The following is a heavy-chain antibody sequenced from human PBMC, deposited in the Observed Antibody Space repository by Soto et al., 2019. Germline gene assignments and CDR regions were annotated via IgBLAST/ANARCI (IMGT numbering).Heavy chain of an antibody. CDR2: INPNSGGT. CDR1: GYTFTGYY. J-gene: IGHJ4*02. CDR3: ARAHYDFGRGYHLVFDY. D-gene: IGHD3-3*01. Sequence: ASVKVSCKASGYTFTGYYMHWVRQAPGRGLEWMGWINPNSGGTNYAQKFQGRVTMTRDTSISTAYMELSRLRSDDTAVYYCARAHYDFGRGYHLVFDYWGQGTLVTVSS. V-gene: IGHV1-2*02.